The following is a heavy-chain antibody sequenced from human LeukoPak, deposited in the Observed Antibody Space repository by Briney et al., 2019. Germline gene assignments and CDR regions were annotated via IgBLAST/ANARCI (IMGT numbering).Heavy chain of an antibody. CDR2: ISAYNGNT. Sequence: GASVKVSRKASGYTFTSYGISWVRQAPGQGFEWMGWISAYNGNTNYAQKLQGRVTMTTDTSTSTAYMELRSLRSDDTAVYYCARVHILTGYLSRLPDYWGQGTLVTVSS. CDR3: ARVHILTGYLSRLPDY. CDR1: GYTFTSYG. V-gene: IGHV1-18*01. J-gene: IGHJ4*02. D-gene: IGHD3-9*01.